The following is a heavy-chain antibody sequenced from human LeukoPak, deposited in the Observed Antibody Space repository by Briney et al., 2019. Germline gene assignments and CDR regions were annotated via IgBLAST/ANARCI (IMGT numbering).Heavy chain of an antibody. D-gene: IGHD3-16*02. CDR3: ARDRPITFGGVILSYMDV. J-gene: IGHJ6*03. CDR1: GGTFSSYA. V-gene: IGHV1-69*05. Sequence: AASVKVSCKASGGTFSSYAISWVRQAPGQGLEWMGGIIPIFGTANYAQKFQGRVTITTDESTSTAYMELSSLRSEDPAVYYCARDRPITFGGVILSYMDVWGKGTTVTVSS. CDR2: IIPIFGTA.